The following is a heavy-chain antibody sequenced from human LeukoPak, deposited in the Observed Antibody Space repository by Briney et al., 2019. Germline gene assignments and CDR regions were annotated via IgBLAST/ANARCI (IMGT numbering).Heavy chain of an antibody. CDR1: GFTFSSYW. D-gene: IGHD1-14*01. CDR2: ISGSGGST. CDR3: AKIRYVPGCFDI. J-gene: IGHJ3*02. Sequence: GGSLRLSCAASGFTFSSYWMSWVRQIPGKGLEWVSAISGSGGSTFYADSVKGRFTVSRDNSKNTLYLEMNSLRAEDTAVYYCAKIRYVPGCFDIWGQGTMVSVSS. V-gene: IGHV3-23*01.